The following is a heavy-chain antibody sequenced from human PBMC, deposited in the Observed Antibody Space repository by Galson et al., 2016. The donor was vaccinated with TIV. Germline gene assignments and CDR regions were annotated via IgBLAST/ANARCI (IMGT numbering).Heavy chain of an antibody. D-gene: IGHD1-26*01. CDR2: ISDGGNT. V-gene: IGHV3-66*02. Sequence: SLRLSCAASGLSVSINYMTWVRQAPGKGLEWVSLISDGGNTYYPDSVKGRFTISRDNSKNTLYLRMNGLRAEDTAVYYCARDRVVDATYDYYYYGMDVWGQGTAVTVSS. CDR3: ARDRVVDATYDYYYYGMDV. J-gene: IGHJ6*02. CDR1: GLSVSINY.